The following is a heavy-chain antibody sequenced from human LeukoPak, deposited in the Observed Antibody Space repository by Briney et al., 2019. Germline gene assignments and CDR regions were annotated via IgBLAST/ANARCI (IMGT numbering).Heavy chain of an antibody. J-gene: IGHJ4*02. D-gene: IGHD3-22*01. V-gene: IGHV1-46*01. Sequence: GASVKVSCKASGYTFTSYDINWVRQAPGQGLEWMGIINPSGGSTSYAQKFQGRVTMTRDTSTSTVYMELSSLRSEDTAVYYCALTGSGYYSFDYWGQGTLVTVSS. CDR3: ALTGSGYYSFDY. CDR2: INPSGGST. CDR1: GYTFTSYD.